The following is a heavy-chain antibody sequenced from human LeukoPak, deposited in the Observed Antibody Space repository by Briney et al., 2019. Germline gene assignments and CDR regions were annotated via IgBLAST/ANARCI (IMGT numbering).Heavy chain of an antibody. CDR3: ARGKYCSDNP. Sequence: GGSLRLSCAASGFTFSRYWMSWVRQAPGKGLEWVANIKEDGSEKYYVDSVKGRFTISRDNAKNSLYLQMNSLRAEDTAVCYCARGKYCSDNPWGQGTLVTVFS. D-gene: IGHD2-15*01. V-gene: IGHV3-7*01. CDR1: GFTFSRYW. J-gene: IGHJ5*02. CDR2: IKEDGSEK.